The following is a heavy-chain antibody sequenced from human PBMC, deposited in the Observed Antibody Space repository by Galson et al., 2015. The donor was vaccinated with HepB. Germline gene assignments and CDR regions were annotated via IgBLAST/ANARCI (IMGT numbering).Heavy chain of an antibody. CDR1: GGTFSNYA. CDR3: ARVEDSSSWYGVDWYFDL. V-gene: IGHV1-69*04. J-gene: IGHJ2*01. CDR2: IIPTLPIA. Sequence: SVKVSCKASGGTFSNYAISWVRQAPGQGLEWMGRIIPTLPIANYAQKFQGRVTITADKSTSTAYMELSSLRSEDTAVYYCARVEDSSSWYGVDWYFDLWGRGTLVTVSS. D-gene: IGHD6-13*01.